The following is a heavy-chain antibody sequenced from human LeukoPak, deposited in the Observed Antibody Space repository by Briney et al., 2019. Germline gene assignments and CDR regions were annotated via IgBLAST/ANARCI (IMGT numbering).Heavy chain of an antibody. J-gene: IGHJ4*02. CDR3: ARTPYRRYFDY. Sequence: GGSLRLSCATSGFTLRNYWMTWVRQAPGKGLEWVANIKQDGSDKYYVDSVKGRFTISRDNAKSSLCLQMNNLRAEDTAVYYCARTPYRRYFDYWGQGTLVTVSS. V-gene: IGHV3-7*01. CDR2: IKQDGSDK. CDR1: GFTLRNYW.